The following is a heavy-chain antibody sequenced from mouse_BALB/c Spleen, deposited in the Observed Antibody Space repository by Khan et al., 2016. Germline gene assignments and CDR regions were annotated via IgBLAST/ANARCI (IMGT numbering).Heavy chain of an antibody. CDR1: GFTFTDYY. J-gene: IGHJ3*01. V-gene: IGHV7-3*02. CDR3: RFTISRHNSQSILYLQMNTLRAEDSASYYCARDKTGRGFAY. D-gene: IGHD1-1*01. Sequence: EVELVESGGGLVQPGGSLRLSCATSGFTFTDYYMSWVRQPPGKALEWLGFIRNKANGYTTEYSASVKGRFTISRDNSQSILYLQMNTLRAEDSATVKGRFTISRHNSQSILYLQMNTLRAEDSASYYCARDKTGRGFAYWGQGTLVTVSA. CDR2: IRNKANGYTT.